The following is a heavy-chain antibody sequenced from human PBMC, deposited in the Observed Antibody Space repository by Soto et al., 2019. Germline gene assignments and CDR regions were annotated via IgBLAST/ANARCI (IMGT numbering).Heavy chain of an antibody. CDR1: GYTFTSYG. CDR2: ISAYNGNT. V-gene: IGHV1-18*01. J-gene: IGHJ6*02. D-gene: IGHD3-3*01. Sequence: QVQLVQSGAEVKKPGASVKVSCKASGYTFTSYGISWVRQAPGQGLEWMGWISAYNGNTNYAQKLQGRVTMTTDTSTSTAYMELSSLRSDDTAVYYCARGSSITIFGVGQVGHGRDVWGQWTTVTVSS. CDR3: ARGSSITIFGVGQVGHGRDV.